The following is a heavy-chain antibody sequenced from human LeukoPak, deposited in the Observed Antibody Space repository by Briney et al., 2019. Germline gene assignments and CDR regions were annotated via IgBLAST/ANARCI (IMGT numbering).Heavy chain of an antibody. D-gene: IGHD2-15*01. CDR1: GFTFSSYT. J-gene: IGHJ6*02. CDR3: ASYVGYCSGGPCDYFYYYGMDV. CDR2: ISSSSSYM. V-gene: IGHV3-21*01. Sequence: GGSLRLSCVASGFTFSSYTMTWVRQAPGKGLEWVSSISSSSSYMYYADSVKGRFTISRDNAKNSLYLQMNSLRVEDTAVFYCASYVGYCSGGPCDYFYYYGMDVWGQGTTVTVSS.